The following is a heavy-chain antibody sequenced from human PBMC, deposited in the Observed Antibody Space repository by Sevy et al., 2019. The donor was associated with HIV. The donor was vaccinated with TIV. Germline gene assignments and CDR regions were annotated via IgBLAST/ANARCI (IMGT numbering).Heavy chain of an antibody. D-gene: IGHD4-4*01. CDR3: AKDAYSFNNIYDSFDI. CDR1: GFMFNNYA. Sequence: GGSLRLSCVASGFMFNNYAMNWVRQAPGKGLEWVSVVGGGGYDTQYAASVKGRFTVSRDDSKSTLHLQMNSLRVEDTAVYYCAKDAYSFNNIYDSFDIWGQGTMVTVSS. J-gene: IGHJ3*02. V-gene: IGHV3-23*01. CDR2: VGGGGYDT.